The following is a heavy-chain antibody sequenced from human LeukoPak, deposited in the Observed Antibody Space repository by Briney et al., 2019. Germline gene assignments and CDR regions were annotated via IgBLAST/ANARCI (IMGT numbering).Heavy chain of an antibody. CDR3: ARGASRSFDY. J-gene: IGHJ4*02. Sequence: ASVKVSCKTSGYTFTSYDINWVRQATGQGLEWMGVMNTNSGNTGYAQRFRGRVTITRNTSISTAYMVLSSLRSEDTAVYYCARGASRSFDYWGQGTLVTVSS. V-gene: IGHV1-8*03. CDR1: GYTFTSYD. CDR2: MNTNSGNT. D-gene: IGHD6-6*01.